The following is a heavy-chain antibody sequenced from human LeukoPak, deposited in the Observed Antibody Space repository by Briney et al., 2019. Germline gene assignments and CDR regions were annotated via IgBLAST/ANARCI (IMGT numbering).Heavy chain of an antibody. CDR1: GGSISTYY. V-gene: IGHV4-59*12. Sequence: SETLSLTCTVSGGSISTYYWNWIRQPPGKGLEWIGYIYNSGSTNYNPSLKSRVTISADTSKSQFSLKLSSVTAADTAVYYCARSWAAAIRYNYGMDVWGQGTTVTVSS. J-gene: IGHJ6*02. D-gene: IGHD2-2*01. CDR3: ARSWAAAIRYNYGMDV. CDR2: IYNSGST.